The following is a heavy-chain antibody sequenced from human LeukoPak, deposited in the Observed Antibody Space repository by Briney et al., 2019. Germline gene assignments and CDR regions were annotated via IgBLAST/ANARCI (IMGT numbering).Heavy chain of an antibody. CDR3: ARGRGKFYGSGSYYNGDSGMDV. J-gene: IGHJ6*04. Sequence: SETLSLTCAVYGGSFSGYYWSWTRQPPGKGLEWIGEINHSGSTNYNPSLKSRVTISVDTSKNQFSLKLTSVTAADTAVFYCARGRGKFYGSGSYYNGDSGMDVWGKGTTVTVSS. V-gene: IGHV4-34*01. D-gene: IGHD3-10*01. CDR1: GGSFSGYY. CDR2: INHSGST.